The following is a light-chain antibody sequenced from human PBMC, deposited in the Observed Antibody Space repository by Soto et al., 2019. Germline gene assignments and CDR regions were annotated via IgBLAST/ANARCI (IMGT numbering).Light chain of an antibody. J-gene: IGKJ4*01. Sequence: EVVLTQSPATLPLSPGERATLSCRASQSVSTYLAWYQQKPGQAPRILIYERSHRATGIPPRFSGSGSGTEFTLTIGSLEPEDFAVYYCQQRSSWPLTFGGGTKVDIK. CDR2: ERS. CDR1: QSVSTY. V-gene: IGKV3-11*01. CDR3: QQRSSWPLT.